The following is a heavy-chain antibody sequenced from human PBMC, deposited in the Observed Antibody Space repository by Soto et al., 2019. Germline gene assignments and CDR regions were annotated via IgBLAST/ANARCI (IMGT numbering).Heavy chain of an antibody. V-gene: IGHV3-48*02. CDR1: GFTFSSYS. J-gene: IGHJ4*02. D-gene: IGHD6-19*01. Sequence: GGSLRLSCAASGFTFSSYSMNWVRQAPGKGLEWVSYISSSSSTIYYADSVKGRFAISRDNAKKSLYLQMNSLRDEDTAVYYCARVYSSGWYFDYWGQGTLVTVSS. CDR2: ISSSSSTI. CDR3: ARVYSSGWYFDY.